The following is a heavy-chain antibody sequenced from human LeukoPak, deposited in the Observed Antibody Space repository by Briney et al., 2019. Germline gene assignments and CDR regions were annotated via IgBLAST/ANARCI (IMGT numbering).Heavy chain of an antibody. CDR3: ARGVSGYDHDNSGYYLDF. Sequence: GGSLRLSCTASGFTFSSSAMHWVRQAPGKGLEWVTITSYDGSNKHYADSVKGRFTISRDNSRNTLYLQMNSLRAEDTAVYYCARGVSGYDHDNSGYYLDFWGQGTLVTVSS. D-gene: IGHD3-22*01. J-gene: IGHJ4*02. CDR2: TSYDGSNK. CDR1: GFTFSSSA. V-gene: IGHV3-30*04.